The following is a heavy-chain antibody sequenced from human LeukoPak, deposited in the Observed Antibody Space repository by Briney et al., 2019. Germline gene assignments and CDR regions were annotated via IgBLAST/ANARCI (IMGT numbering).Heavy chain of an antibody. CDR3: AKTDDYYKHFDS. D-gene: IGHD2-21*02. V-gene: IGHV3-21*01. J-gene: IGHJ4*02. CDR2: ISSRSSYI. CDR1: DFNFNTYT. Sequence: GGSLRLSCTASDFNFNTYTIDWVRQAPGKGLEWVSSISSRSSYIYYADALRDRFSTSRDNAKNSVYLQMDGLRVEDTAVYYCAKTDDYYKHFDSWGQGTLVTVSS.